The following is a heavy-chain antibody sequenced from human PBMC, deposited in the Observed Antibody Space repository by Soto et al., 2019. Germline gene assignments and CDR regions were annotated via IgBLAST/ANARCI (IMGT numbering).Heavy chain of an antibody. D-gene: IGHD3-10*01. CDR1: GDSISSRSHY. J-gene: IGHJ5*02. V-gene: IGHV4-31*11. CDR2: IFYTGAT. CDR3: AREGRHSGGMRESWFDP. Sequence: SETLSLTCAVSGDSISSRSHYWNWIRRVPGKGLEFIGYIFYTGATYYNPSLRGRISMSVDTSKNQFSLTLRSVTAADTAIYYCAREGRHSGGMRESWFDPWGQGTQVTVSS.